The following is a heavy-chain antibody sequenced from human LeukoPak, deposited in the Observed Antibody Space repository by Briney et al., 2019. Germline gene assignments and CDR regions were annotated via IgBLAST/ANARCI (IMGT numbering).Heavy chain of an antibody. J-gene: IGHJ4*02. CDR2: IYTSGST. CDR3: ARSATKDDYYYFDY. V-gene: IGHV4-4*09. CDR1: GGSISSCY. Sequence: SETLSLTCTVSGGSISSCYWSWIRQPPGKGLEWIGYIYTSGSTNYNPSLKSRVTISVDTSKNQFSLKLSSVTAADTAVYYCARSATKDDYYYFDYWGQGTLVTVSS. D-gene: IGHD4/OR15-4a*01.